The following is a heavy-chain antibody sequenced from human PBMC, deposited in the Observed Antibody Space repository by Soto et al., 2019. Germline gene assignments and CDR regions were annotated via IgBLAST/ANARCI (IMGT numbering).Heavy chain of an antibody. J-gene: IGHJ4*02. D-gene: IGHD4-17*01. Sequence: EVQFVESGGGLVQRGGSLRLSCTVSGFTFSGYCMSWVRQTAEKGLEWIANIRDDGSEQFYVTSERSRFTIPRDNVENTLSLPMRRMGAEDTGIYYCARDPRVNTNDSVDYWGQGILVTVSS. CDR2: IRDDGSEQ. CDR1: GFTFSGYC. V-gene: IGHV3-7*03. CDR3: ARDPRVNTNDSVDY.